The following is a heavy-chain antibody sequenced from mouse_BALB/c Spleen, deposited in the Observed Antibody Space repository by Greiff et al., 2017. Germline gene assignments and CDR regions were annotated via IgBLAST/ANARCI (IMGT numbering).Heavy chain of an antibody. Sequence: EVKLVESGGGLVKPGGSLKLSCAASGFTFSSYALSWVRQSPEKRLEWVAEISSGGSYTYYPDTVTGRFTISRDNAKNTLYLEMSSLRSEDTAMYYCARSYGTSYSYYFDYWGQGTTLTVSS. J-gene: IGHJ2*01. CDR1: GFTFSSYA. CDR2: ISSGGSYT. V-gene: IGHV5-9-4*01. CDR3: ARSYGTSYSYYFDY. D-gene: IGHD1-1*01.